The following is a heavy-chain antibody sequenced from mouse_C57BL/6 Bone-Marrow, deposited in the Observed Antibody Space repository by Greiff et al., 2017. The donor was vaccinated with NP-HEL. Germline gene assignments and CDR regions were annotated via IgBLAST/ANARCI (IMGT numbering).Heavy chain of an antibody. CDR1: GYTFTSYW. CDR3: ARKGTYDGYSYWYFEV. V-gene: IGHV1-50*01. J-gene: IGHJ1*03. D-gene: IGHD2-3*01. CDR2: IDPSDSYT. Sequence: QVQLQQPGAELVKPGASVKLSCKASGYTFTSYWMQWVKQRPGQGLEWIGEIDPSDSYTNYNQKFKGKATLTVDTSSSTAYMQLSRLTSEDSAVYYWARKGTYDGYSYWYFEVWGTGTTVTVAS.